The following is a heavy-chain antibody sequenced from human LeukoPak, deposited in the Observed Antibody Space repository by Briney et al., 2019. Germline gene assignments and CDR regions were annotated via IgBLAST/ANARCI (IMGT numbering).Heavy chain of an antibody. CDR3: ARAGHSAYESGGDY. J-gene: IGHJ4*02. D-gene: IGHD5-12*01. V-gene: IGHV3-21*01. CDR2: ISSSSAYI. CDR1: GFTFSSYS. Sequence: GGSLRLSCAASGFTFSSYSMNWVRQAPGKGLEWGSSISSSSAYIYYADSMKGRFTISRDNAKSSLFLQMNSVRAEDTAVYYCARAGHSAYESGGDYWGQGTMVTASS.